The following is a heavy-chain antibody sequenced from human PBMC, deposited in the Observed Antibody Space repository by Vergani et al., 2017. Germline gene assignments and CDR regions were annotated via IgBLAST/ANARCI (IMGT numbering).Heavy chain of an antibody. Sequence: QVQLQESGPGLVKPSQTLSLTCTVTGGSISSGGYYWSWIRQHPGKGLEWIGYIYYSGSTYYNPSLKSRVTISVDTSKNQFSLKLSSVTAADTAVYYCARAVVAKYYYYGMDVWGQGTTVTVSS. CDR1: GGSISSGGYY. J-gene: IGHJ6*02. V-gene: IGHV4-31*03. CDR2: IYYSGST. CDR3: ARAVVAKYYYYGMDV. D-gene: IGHD5-12*01.